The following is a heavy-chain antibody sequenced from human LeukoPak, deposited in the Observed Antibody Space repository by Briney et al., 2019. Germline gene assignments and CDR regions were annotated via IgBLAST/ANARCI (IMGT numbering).Heavy chain of an antibody. CDR3: ARDWGVAVKGCSSTSCYTSWFDP. D-gene: IGHD2-2*02. J-gene: IGHJ5*02. V-gene: IGHV3-30-3*01. CDR2: ISYDGSNK. Sequence: GRSLRLSCAASGFTFSSYAMHWVRQAPGKGLEWVAVISYDGSNKYYADSVKGRFTISRDKSKNTLYLQMNSLRAEDTAVYYCARDWGVAVKGCSSTSCYTSWFDPWGQGTLVTVSS. CDR1: GFTFSSYA.